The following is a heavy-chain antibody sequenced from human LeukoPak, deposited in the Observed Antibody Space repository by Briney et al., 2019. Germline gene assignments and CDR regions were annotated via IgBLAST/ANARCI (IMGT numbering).Heavy chain of an antibody. CDR2: IYTSGST. CDR3: ARGRLAVAVREAFDI. Sequence: SETLSLTCTVSGGSISSCYWSWIRQPAGKGLEWIGRIYTSGSTNYNPSLKSRVTMSVDTSKNQFSLKLSSVTAADTAVYYCARGRLAVAVREAFDIWGQGTMVTVSS. D-gene: IGHD6-19*01. CDR1: GGSISSCY. J-gene: IGHJ3*02. V-gene: IGHV4-4*07.